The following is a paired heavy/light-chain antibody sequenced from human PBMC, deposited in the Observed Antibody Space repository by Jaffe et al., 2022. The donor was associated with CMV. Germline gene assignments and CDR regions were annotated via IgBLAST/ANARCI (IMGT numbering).Light chain of an antibody. CDR3: MQGTHWPRT. CDR1: QSLVYSDGNTY. V-gene: IGKV2-30*01. Sequence: DVVMTQSPLSLPVTLGQPASISCRSSQSLVYSDGNTYLNWFQQRPGQSPRRLIYNVSNRDSGVPDRFSGSGSGTDFTLKISRVEAEDVGVYYCMQGTHWPRTFGQGTKVEIK. CDR2: NVS. J-gene: IGKJ1*01.
Heavy chain of an antibody. J-gene: IGHJ4*02. CDR2: VKHDGSET. D-gene: IGHD1-7*01. Sequence: EVQVVDSGGGLVQPGGSLRLSCAVSGFTFSRYWMTWVRQAPGKGLEWVATVKHDGSETSYVDSVKGRFTISRDNAKNSLYLQMNGLRAEDTAMYYCGRDTVRNSNDFWGQGTLVTVSS. CDR1: GFTFSRYW. V-gene: IGHV3-7*03. CDR3: GRDTVRNSNDF.